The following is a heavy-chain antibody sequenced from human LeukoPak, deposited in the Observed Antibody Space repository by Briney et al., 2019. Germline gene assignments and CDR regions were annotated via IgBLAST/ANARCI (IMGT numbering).Heavy chain of an antibody. J-gene: IGHJ4*02. CDR2: ISSSGGNI. CDR1: GFIFDDYA. Sequence: GRSLRLSCAASGFIFDDYAMHWVRQAPGKGLEWISYISSSGGNIYFADAVKGRFTMSRDNARGSLYLQMNSLRADDTAIYYCARRRDYFDYWGQGTLVTVSS. CDR3: ARRRDYFDY. V-gene: IGHV3-48*03.